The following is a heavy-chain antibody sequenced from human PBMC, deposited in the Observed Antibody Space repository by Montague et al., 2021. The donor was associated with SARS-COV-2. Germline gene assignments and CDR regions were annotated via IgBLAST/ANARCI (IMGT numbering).Heavy chain of an antibody. J-gene: IGHJ6*02. CDR2: ISDSGST. CDR1: GTSITSYY. V-gene: IGHV4-59*01. D-gene: IGHD3-10*01. CDR3: ARGCLSYFGAGSHRYGMDV. Sequence: SETLSLTCSVSGTSITSYYWNWIRQPPGKGLEWIGYISDSGSTNXXPSLKSRVTMSVDTSKNQMSLKLTSVTAADTAVYYCARGCLSYFGAGSHRYGMDVWGQGTTVTVSS.